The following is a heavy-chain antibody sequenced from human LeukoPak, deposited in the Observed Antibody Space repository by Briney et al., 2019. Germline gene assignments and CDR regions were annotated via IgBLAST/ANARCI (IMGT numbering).Heavy chain of an antibody. J-gene: IGHJ4*02. Sequence: SETLSLTCTVSGGSIRNYYWSWMRQPPGKGLEWIGYVYHTGNTKYNPSLESRATLSIDTSKNQFSLKQSSVTAADSAVYYCAKSDGSGSYFDYWGQGTLVPVS. D-gene: IGHD3-10*01. CDR2: VYHTGNT. V-gene: IGHV4-59*03. CDR3: AKSDGSGSYFDY. CDR1: GGSIRNYY.